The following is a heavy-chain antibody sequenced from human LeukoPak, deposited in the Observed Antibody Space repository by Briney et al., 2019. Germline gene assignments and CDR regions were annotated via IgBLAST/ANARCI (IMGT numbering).Heavy chain of an antibody. V-gene: IGHV1-69*04. J-gene: IGHJ4*02. Sequence: SVKVSCKASGGTFSSYTISWVRQAPGQGLEWMGRIIPILGIANYAQKFQGRVTITADKSTSTAYMELSSLRSEDTAVHYCARETDFWSGHYYFDYWGQGTLVTVSS. D-gene: IGHD3-3*01. CDR3: ARETDFWSGHYYFDY. CDR2: IIPILGIA. CDR1: GGTFSSYT.